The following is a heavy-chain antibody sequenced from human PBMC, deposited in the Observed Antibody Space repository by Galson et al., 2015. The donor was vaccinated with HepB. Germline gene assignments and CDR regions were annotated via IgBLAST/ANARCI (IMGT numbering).Heavy chain of an antibody. Sequence: QSGAEVKKPGESLKISCKGSGYSFTSYWIGWVRQMPGKGLEWMGIIYPGDSDTRYSPSFQGQVTISADKSISTAYLQWSSLKASDTAMYYCARGDYYDSSGYYHDAFDIWGQGTMVTVSS. J-gene: IGHJ3*02. D-gene: IGHD3-22*01. CDR1: GYSFTSYW. V-gene: IGHV5-51*03. CDR2: IYPGDSDT. CDR3: ARGDYYDSSGYYHDAFDI.